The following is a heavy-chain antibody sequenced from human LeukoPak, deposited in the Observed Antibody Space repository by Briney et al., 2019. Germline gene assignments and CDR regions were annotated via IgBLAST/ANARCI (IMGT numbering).Heavy chain of an antibody. CDR2: ISYDGSNK. Sequence: GRSLRLSCAASGFTFSSYGMHWVRQAPGKGLEWVAVISYDGSNKHYADSVKGRFTISRDNSKNTLYLQMNSLRAEDTAVYYCAKDRGSGSTELDYWGQGTLVTVSS. CDR3: AKDRGSGSTELDY. CDR1: GFTFSSYG. D-gene: IGHD3-10*01. V-gene: IGHV3-30*18. J-gene: IGHJ4*02.